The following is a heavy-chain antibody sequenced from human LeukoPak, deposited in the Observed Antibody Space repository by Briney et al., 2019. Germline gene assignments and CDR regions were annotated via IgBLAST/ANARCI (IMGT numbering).Heavy chain of an antibody. CDR1: GYTFTGYY. CDR3: ARDVSGSGWYPFDH. J-gene: IGHJ4*02. Sequence: ASVKVSCKASGYTFTGYYMHWVRQAPGQGLEWMGWINPNCGGTNYAQKFQGRVTMTRDTSISTAYMELSRLRSDDTAVYYCARDVSGSGWYPFDHWGQGTLVTVSS. V-gene: IGHV1-2*02. CDR2: INPNCGGT. D-gene: IGHD6-19*01.